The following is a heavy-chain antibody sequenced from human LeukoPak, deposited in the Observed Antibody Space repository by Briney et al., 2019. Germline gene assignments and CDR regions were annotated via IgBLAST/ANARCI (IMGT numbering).Heavy chain of an antibody. CDR3: ARDHCSSTSCYGFDY. CDR2: IYYSGST. Sequence: SETLSLTCTVSGGSISSYYWSWIRQHPGKGLEWIGYIYYSGSTYYNPSLKSRVTISVDTSKNQFSLKLSSVTAADTAVYYCARDHCSSTSCYGFDYWGQGTLVTVSS. D-gene: IGHD2-2*01. J-gene: IGHJ4*02. CDR1: GGSISSYY. V-gene: IGHV4-59*06.